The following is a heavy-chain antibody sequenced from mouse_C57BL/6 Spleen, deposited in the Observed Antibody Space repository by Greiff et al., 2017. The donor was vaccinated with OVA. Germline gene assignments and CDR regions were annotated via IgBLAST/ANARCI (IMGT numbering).Heavy chain of an antibody. V-gene: IGHV1-64*01. CDR3: ARGDSGSSPWFAY. D-gene: IGHD1-1*01. Sequence: QVQLKQPGAELVKPGASVKLSCKASGYTFTSYWMHWVKQRPGQGLEWIGMIHPNSGSTNYNEKFKSKATLTVDKSSSTAYMQLSSLTSEDSAVYYCARGDSGSSPWFAYWGQGTLVTVSA. J-gene: IGHJ3*01. CDR2: IHPNSGST. CDR1: GYTFTSYW.